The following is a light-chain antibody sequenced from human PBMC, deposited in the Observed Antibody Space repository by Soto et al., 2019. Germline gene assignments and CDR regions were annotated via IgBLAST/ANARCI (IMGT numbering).Light chain of an antibody. Sequence: QPVLTQPPSVSAAPGQKVTLSCSGSSSNIGNNYVSWYQQLPGTAPKLLIYDNDKRPSGIPDRFSGSKSGTSATLAISGLQTGDEAHYYCGTWDSGDMIFGGGTQLTVL. V-gene: IGLV1-51*01. CDR1: SSNIGNNY. CDR3: GTWDSGDMI. CDR2: DND. J-gene: IGLJ2*01.